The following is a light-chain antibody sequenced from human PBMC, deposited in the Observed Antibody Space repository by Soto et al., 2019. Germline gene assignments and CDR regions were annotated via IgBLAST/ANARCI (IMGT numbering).Light chain of an antibody. Sequence: QSALTQPRSVSGSPGQSVTISCTGTSSDVGGYNYVSWYQQHPGKAPKVMIYDVSRRPSGVPDRFSGSKSGNTASLTISGLQAEDEADYYCCSYAGRYTVWVFGGGTQLTVL. CDR2: DVS. CDR1: SSDVGGYNY. CDR3: CSYAGRYTVWV. V-gene: IGLV2-11*01. J-gene: IGLJ3*02.